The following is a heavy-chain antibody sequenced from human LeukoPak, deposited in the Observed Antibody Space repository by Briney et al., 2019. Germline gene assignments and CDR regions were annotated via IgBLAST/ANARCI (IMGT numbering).Heavy chain of an antibody. CDR2: IIPIFGTA. J-gene: IGHJ6*02. CDR1: GGTFSSYA. Sequence: SVKVSCKASGGTFSSYAISWVRQAPGQGLEWMGGIIPIFGTANYAQKFQGRVTITADESTSTAYMELGSLRSEDTAVYYCARDITFPGGPLYYYYYGMDVWGQGTTVTVSS. D-gene: IGHD1-14*01. V-gene: IGHV1-69*13. CDR3: ARDITFPGGPLYYYYYGMDV.